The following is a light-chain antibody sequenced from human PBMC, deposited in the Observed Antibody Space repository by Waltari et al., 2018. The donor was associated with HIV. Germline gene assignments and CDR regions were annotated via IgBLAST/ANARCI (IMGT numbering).Light chain of an antibody. CDR2: EVY. CDR1: SSDVGGNNY. V-gene: IGLV2-8*01. CDR3: SSDAGINTYVL. Sequence: QSALTQPPSASGSPGQSVTISCNGTSSDVGGNNYVSWYQQYPGKAPRLMIYEVYKRPSGVPHRCSGSKSGNTASLTVSGLQAEDEANYYCSSDAGINTYVLFGGGTKLTVL. J-gene: IGLJ2*01.